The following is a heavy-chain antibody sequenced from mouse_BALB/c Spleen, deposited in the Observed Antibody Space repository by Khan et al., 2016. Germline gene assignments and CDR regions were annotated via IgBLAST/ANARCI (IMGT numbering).Heavy chain of an antibody. CDR2: INTNTGEP. CDR3: ARFYYGSCSWYFDD. V-gene: IGHV9-3*02. J-gene: IGHJ1*01. Sequence: QIQLVQSGPELKKPGETVKISCKASGYTFTNYGMNWVKQAPGKGLKWMGWINTNTGEPTYAEEFKGRFAFSLETSASTAYLQINNLKNEDTATXFCARFYYGSCSWYFDDWGAGATFTVAS. CDR1: GYTFTNYG. D-gene: IGHD1-1*01.